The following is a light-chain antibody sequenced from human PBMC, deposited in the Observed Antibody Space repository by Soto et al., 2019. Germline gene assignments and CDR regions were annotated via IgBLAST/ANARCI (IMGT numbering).Light chain of an antibody. CDR2: WAS. Sequence: DIVMTQSPDSLAVSLGERATINCKSSQSVLYSSNNKNYLTWYQQKPGQPPKLLIYWASTRESGVPDRFSGSGSGTDFTLTTSSQQAEDVAIYYCQQYYTAPHTFGQGTKLELK. J-gene: IGKJ2*01. V-gene: IGKV4-1*01. CDR1: QSVLYSSNNKNY. CDR3: QQYYTAPHT.